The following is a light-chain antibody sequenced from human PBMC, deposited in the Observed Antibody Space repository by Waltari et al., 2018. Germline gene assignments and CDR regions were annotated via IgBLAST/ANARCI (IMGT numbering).Light chain of an antibody. CDR3: QHYLRLPVT. CDR2: GAS. Sequence: EIVLTQSPGTLSLSLGERATLPCRASQGVSSALAWYQQKPGQAPRLLIYGASTRATGIPDRFSGSGSGTDFSLTISRLEPDDFAVYYCQHYLRLPVTFGQGTTVEI. J-gene: IGKJ1*01. CDR1: QGVSSA. V-gene: IGKV3-20*01.